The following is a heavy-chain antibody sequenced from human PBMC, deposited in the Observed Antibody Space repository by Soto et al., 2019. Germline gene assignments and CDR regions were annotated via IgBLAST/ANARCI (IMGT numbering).Heavy chain of an antibody. J-gene: IGHJ6*02. D-gene: IGHD6-19*01. V-gene: IGHV3-72*01. CDR3: AMFGGWSGGSSGMDV. CDR2: IRRKANSYTT. CDR1: GLIFSDYH. Sequence: EVQLVESGGGLVQPGGSLRLSCAASGLIFSDYHMDWVRQAPGKGLAWVGRIRRKANSYTTEYAAPEKGRFTISRDDSKISLYLPMNSLTSADTALYYCAMFGGWSGGSSGMDVWGQGTAVTVSS.